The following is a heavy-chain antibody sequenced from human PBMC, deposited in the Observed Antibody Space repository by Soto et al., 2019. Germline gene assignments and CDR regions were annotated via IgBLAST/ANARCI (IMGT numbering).Heavy chain of an antibody. J-gene: IGHJ4*02. Sequence: QVQVMQSGAEVKKPGDSVKVSGKTSGYIFSDYGINWVRQAPGQGLEWMGWISGYSGNANLAQKVQGRVNMTTDKSTRTAYMELRRLRSDDTAVYYCAKRTSGTTWGESDYWCPGTLVTVSS. V-gene: IGHV1-18*04. CDR3: AKRTSGTTWGESDY. CDR1: GYIFSDYG. CDR2: ISGYSGNA. D-gene: IGHD4-17*01.